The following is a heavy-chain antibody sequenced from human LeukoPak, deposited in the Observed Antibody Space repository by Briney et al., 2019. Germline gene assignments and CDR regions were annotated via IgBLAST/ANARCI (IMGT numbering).Heavy chain of an antibody. CDR3: AKGPYGDYYYYMDV. CDR2: ISGSGGST. CDR1: GFTFSSYA. V-gene: IGHV3-23*01. Sequence: GGSLRLSCAASGFTFSSYAMSWVRQAPGKGLVWVSAISGSGGSTYYADSVKGRFTISRDNSKNTLYLQMNSLRAEDTAVYYCAKGPYGDYYYYMDVWGKGTTVTVSS. D-gene: IGHD4-17*01. J-gene: IGHJ6*03.